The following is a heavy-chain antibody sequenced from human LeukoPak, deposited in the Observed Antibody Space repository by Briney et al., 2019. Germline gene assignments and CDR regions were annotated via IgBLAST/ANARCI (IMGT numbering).Heavy chain of an antibody. CDR3: ARDYGSGSYYTVGY. Sequence: ASVKVSCKASGYTVTGYYMHWARQAPGQGLEWMGWINPNSGGTNYAQKFQSRVTMTRDTSISTAYMELSRLRSDDTAVYYCARDYGSGSYYTVGYWGQGTLVTVSS. V-gene: IGHV1-2*02. J-gene: IGHJ4*02. CDR2: INPNSGGT. CDR1: GYTVTGYY. D-gene: IGHD3-10*01.